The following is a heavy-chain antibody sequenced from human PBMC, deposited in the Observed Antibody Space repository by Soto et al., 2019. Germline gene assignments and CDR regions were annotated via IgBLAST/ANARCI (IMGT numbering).Heavy chain of an antibody. CDR3: AREDDGGDRDYYGLDV. Sequence: QVQLQQSGPGLVKPSQTLSRTCTVSGGSISGDYYHWTWIHQSPGKGLEWIGYVFHSGSVLYNQSLKSRLNISVDTSKNQFSLRLSSVTAAVTAVYFCAREDDGGDRDYYGLDVWGQGTTVTVSS. D-gene: IGHD2-21*02. CDR2: VFHSGSV. V-gene: IGHV4-30-4*08. CDR1: GGSISGDYYH. J-gene: IGHJ6*02.